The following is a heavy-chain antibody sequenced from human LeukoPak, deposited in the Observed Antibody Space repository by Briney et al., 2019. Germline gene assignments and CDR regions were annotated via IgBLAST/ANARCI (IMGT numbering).Heavy chain of an antibody. J-gene: IGHJ4*02. CDR2: VYYSGNT. CDR1: GGSFSSDNYV. D-gene: IGHD3-16*02. Sequence: PETLSLSCTVSGGSFSSDNYVWVWIRQAPGKGLEWLGSVYYSGNTYYNPSLKTRVTISIDASKNHFSLKLTSVTAADTGVYYCAKRDVWGTYRYSPVRHWGREPWFTVSS. CDR3: AKRDVWGTYRYSPVRH. V-gene: IGHV4-39*01.